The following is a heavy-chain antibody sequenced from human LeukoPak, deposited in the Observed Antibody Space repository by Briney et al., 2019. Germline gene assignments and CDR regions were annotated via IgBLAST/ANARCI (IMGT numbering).Heavy chain of an antibody. J-gene: IGHJ4*02. CDR3: AKMPDSSGYYGYFDY. V-gene: IGHV3-23*01. D-gene: IGHD3-22*01. Sequence: PGGSPRLSCAASGFTFSSYGMSWVRQAPGKGLEWVSLISGSGGSTYYADSVKGRFTISRDNSKNTLYLQMNSLRAEDTAVYYCAKMPDSSGYYGYFDYWGQGTLVTVSS. CDR1: GFTFSSYG. CDR2: ISGSGGST.